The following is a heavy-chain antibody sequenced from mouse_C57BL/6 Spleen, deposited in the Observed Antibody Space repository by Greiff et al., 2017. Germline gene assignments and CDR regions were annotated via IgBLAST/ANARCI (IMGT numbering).Heavy chain of an antibody. CDR1: GFSLTSYG. CDR3: AKNGDYDQNSFDY. J-gene: IGHJ2*01. D-gene: IGHD2-4*01. CDR2: IWRGGST. Sequence: QVQLKQSGPGLVQPSQSLSITCTVSGFSLTSYGVHWVRQSPGKGLEWLGVIWRGGSTDYNAAFMSRLSITKDNSKSQVFFKMNSLQADDTDIYYCAKNGDYDQNSFDYWGQGTTLTVSS. V-gene: IGHV2-5*01.